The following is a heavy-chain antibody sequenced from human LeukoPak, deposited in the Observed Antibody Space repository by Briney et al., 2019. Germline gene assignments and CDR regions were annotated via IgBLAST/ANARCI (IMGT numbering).Heavy chain of an antibody. V-gene: IGHV3-30*02. CDR1: GVTFSNYG. CDR2: IRYDGSIK. J-gene: IGHJ4*02. Sequence: PGGSLRLSCAASGVTFSNYGMPWVRQAPGMGLEWVAFIRYDGSIKHYADSVKGRFTISRDNSKNTLYLQMNSLRAEDTAVYYCANGPQYNTLTGYYKVRSHLDYWGQGTLVTVSS. D-gene: IGHD3-9*01. CDR3: ANGPQYNTLTGYYKVRSHLDY.